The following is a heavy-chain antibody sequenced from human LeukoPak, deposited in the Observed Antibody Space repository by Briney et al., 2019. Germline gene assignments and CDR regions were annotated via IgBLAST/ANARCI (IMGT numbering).Heavy chain of an antibody. CDR3: ARDLSATYYFDF. CDR1: GFTFNLYS. Sequence: GGSLRLSFAASGFTFNLYSMNWVRQAPGKGLEWVSYISSSSSTIYYADSVKGRFTISRDNAKNSLYLQMNSLRDEDTAVYYCARDLSATYYFDFWGQGTPVTVSS. J-gene: IGHJ4*02. V-gene: IGHV3-48*02. D-gene: IGHD6-25*01. CDR2: ISSSSSTI.